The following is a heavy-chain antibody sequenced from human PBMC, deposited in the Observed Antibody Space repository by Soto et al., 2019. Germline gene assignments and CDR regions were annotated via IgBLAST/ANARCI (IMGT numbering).Heavy chain of an antibody. CDR1: GSSVISGRYY. J-gene: IGHJ4*02. CDR3: AREGVYYDSSGYTSIRGALDE. V-gene: IGHV4-31*02. CDR2: IYYSGST. D-gene: IGHD3-22*01. Sequence: PSATPSLTWPFSGSSVISGRYYLSWIRQHSGKGXXGIGYIYYSGSTYYHRSLKSRVTRSVDTSKNQCSLKLSSVTAADTAVYYCAREGVYYDSSGYTSIRGALDEWGQGTLVTVS.